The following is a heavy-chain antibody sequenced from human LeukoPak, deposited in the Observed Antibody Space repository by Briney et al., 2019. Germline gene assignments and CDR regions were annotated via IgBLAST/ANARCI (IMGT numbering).Heavy chain of an antibody. J-gene: IGHJ4*02. CDR3: ARDAYYYGSGSYYNVAGGFDY. CDR1: GFTFSSYA. Sequence: PGGSLRLSCAASGFTFSSYAMHWVRQAPGKGLEWVAVISYDGNNKYYADSVKGRFTISGDNSKNTLYLQMNSLRAEDTAVYYCARDAYYYGSGSYYNVAGGFDYWGQGTLVTVSS. CDR2: ISYDGNNK. D-gene: IGHD3-10*01. V-gene: IGHV3-30-3*01.